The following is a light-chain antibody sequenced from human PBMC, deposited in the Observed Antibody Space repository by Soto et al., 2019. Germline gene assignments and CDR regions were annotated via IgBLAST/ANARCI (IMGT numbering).Light chain of an antibody. Sequence: DILMTQSPSSLSASVGDRVIITCRASQTISTYLNWYRQTSGKVPEPLIFAASSLQSGVPSRFSGSGSGTDFTLTISSLQTEDFATYYCQQTYITPWTFGQGTKVE. CDR2: AAS. CDR1: QTISTY. V-gene: IGKV1-39*01. J-gene: IGKJ1*01. CDR3: QQTYITPWT.